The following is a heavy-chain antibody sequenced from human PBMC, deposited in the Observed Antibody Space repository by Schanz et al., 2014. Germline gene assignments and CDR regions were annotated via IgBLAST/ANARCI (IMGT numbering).Heavy chain of an antibody. CDR2: ISDSGTYT. V-gene: IGHV3-11*05. CDR1: GFSVGNKY. J-gene: IGHJ5*02. Sequence: QVQLVDSGGGLVKPGRSLRLSCAASGFSVGNKYMNWVRQAPGKGLEWLSYISDSGTYTNYADSVKGRFTISRDNSKNTLYLQMSSLRADDTAVYYCAKAADWPVTRFDPWGQGTLVTVSS. D-gene: IGHD3-9*01. CDR3: AKAADWPVTRFDP.